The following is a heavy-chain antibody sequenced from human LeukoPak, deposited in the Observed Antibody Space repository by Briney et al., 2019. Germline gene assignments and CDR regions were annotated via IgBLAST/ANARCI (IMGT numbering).Heavy chain of an antibody. D-gene: IGHD2-15*01. Sequence: ASVKVSCKASGYTFTSYGISWVRQAPGQGLEWMGWISAYNGNTNHAQKLQGRVTMTTDTSTSTAYMELRSLRSDDTAVYYCARGYCSGGSCYNWFDPWGQGTLVTVSS. CDR2: ISAYNGNT. V-gene: IGHV1-18*01. CDR1: GYTFTSYG. J-gene: IGHJ5*02. CDR3: ARGYCSGGSCYNWFDP.